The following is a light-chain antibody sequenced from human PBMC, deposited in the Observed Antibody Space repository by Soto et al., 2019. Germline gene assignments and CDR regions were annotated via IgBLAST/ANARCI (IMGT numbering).Light chain of an antibody. Sequence: EIVMTQSPATLSLSPGERATLSCRASQSVNSNLAWYQQKAGQAPRLLIYGTSTRATGIPARFSGSGSGTEFTLTISSLQSEDFAVYYCQQYNNWPLSTFGQGTKVDIK. CDR1: QSVNSN. CDR3: QQYNNWPLST. V-gene: IGKV3-15*01. J-gene: IGKJ1*01. CDR2: GTS.